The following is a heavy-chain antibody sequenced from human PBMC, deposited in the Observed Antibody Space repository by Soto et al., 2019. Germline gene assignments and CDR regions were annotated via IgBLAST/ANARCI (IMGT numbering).Heavy chain of an antibody. CDR1: GYTYPSYG. CDR2: ISAYDGNT. CDR3: ARDHCSSISCYSAVDY. Sequence: ASVKVSCKASGYTYPSYGFIWVRQAPGQGLEWMGWISAYDGNTNYAQKLQGRVTMTTDTSTSTAYMELRSLRSDDTAVYYCARDHCSSISCYSAVDYWGQGTLVTVSS. D-gene: IGHD2-2*02. J-gene: IGHJ4*02. V-gene: IGHV1-18*04.